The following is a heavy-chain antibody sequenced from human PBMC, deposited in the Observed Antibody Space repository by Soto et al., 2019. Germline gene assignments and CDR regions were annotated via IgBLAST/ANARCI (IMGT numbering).Heavy chain of an antibody. Sequence: GGSLRLPCAASGFTFSSYAIHWVRQAPGKGLEWVAVISYDGSNKYYADSVKGRFTISRDNSKNTLYLQMNSLRAEDTAVYYCARAADIVLVPAADSFDYWGQGTLVTVSS. CDR3: ARAADIVLVPAADSFDY. CDR1: GFTFSSYA. V-gene: IGHV3-30-3*01. D-gene: IGHD2-2*01. CDR2: ISYDGSNK. J-gene: IGHJ4*02.